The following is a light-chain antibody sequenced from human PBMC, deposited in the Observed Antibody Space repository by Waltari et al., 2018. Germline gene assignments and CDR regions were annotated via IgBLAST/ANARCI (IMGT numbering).Light chain of an antibody. CDR3: HQYGSPPLT. CDR2: GAS. J-gene: IGKJ4*01. CDR1: AIISNDH. V-gene: IGKV3-20*01. Sequence: EIVLTQFPDTLSLSPGASVALSCRASAIISNDHLSWYQQQPGQAPRLLIYGASRRATSVPDRFSGSGSGTDFTLTISRLEPEDFAFYYCHQYGSPPLTFGGGVKVEIK.